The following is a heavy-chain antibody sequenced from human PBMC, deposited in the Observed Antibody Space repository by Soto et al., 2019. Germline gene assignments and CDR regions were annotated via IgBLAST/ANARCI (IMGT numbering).Heavy chain of an antibody. Sequence: GGSLRLSCAASGFTFSSYAMSWVRQAPGKGLEWVSAISGSGGSTYYADSVKGRFTISRDNSKNTLYLQMNSLRAEDTAVYYCAKARSGSYWYYYGMDVWGQGTTVTVS. D-gene: IGHD1-26*01. CDR3: AKARSGSYWYYYGMDV. V-gene: IGHV3-23*01. J-gene: IGHJ6*02. CDR1: GFTFSSYA. CDR2: ISGSGGST.